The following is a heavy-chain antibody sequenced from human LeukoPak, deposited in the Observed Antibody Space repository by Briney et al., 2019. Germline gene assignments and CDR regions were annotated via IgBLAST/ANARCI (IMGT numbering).Heavy chain of an antibody. D-gene: IGHD3-10*01. Sequence: SETLSLTCAVYGGSFSGHYWNWIRQPPGKGLEWIGEINHSGSIDYNPSLKSRLTISVDTSRNQFSLKLSSVTAADTAVYYCNSGSYYHFDYWGQGTLVTVSS. CDR1: GGSFSGHY. V-gene: IGHV4-34*03. CDR3: NSGSYYHFDY. CDR2: INHSGSI. J-gene: IGHJ4*02.